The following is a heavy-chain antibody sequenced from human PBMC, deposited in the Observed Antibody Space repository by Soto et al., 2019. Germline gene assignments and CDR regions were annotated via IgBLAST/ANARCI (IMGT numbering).Heavy chain of an antibody. J-gene: IGHJ4*02. CDR1: GFTFSSYA. CDR2: ISGSGGST. V-gene: IGHV3-23*01. CDR3: AKSPRRGYEPPWDY. D-gene: IGHD5-12*01. Sequence: GGSLRLSSAASGFTFSSYAMSWVRQAPGKGLEWVSAISGSGGSTWYADSVKGRFTISRDNSKNTLYLQMNYVRAEDTAVYYCAKSPRRGYEPPWDYWGQGTLVTVSS.